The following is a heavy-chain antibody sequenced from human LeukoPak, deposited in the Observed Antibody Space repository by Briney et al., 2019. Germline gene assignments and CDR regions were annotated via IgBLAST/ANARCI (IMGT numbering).Heavy chain of an antibody. V-gene: IGHV3-21*01. J-gene: IGHJ6*03. CDR3: ARDCPYSSSWYSYYYYYYMDV. Sequence: GGSLRLSCAASGFTFSSYSMNWVRQAPGKGLEWVSSISSSSSYIYYADSVKGRFTISRDNAKNSLYLQMNSLRAEDTAVYYCARDCPYSSSWYSYYYYYYMDVWGKGTTATVSS. CDR2: ISSSSSYI. D-gene: IGHD6-13*01. CDR1: GFTFSSYS.